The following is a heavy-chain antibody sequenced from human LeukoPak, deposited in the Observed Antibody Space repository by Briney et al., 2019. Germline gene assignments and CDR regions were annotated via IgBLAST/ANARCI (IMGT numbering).Heavy chain of an antibody. Sequence: GGSLRLSCAASGFTFSSYAMSWVRQAPGKGLEWVSGISSSGSNTYHADSVKGRFTISRDNSKNTLYLQMNSLRAEDTAVYYCAKGGGYGSGDWGQGTLVTVSS. CDR1: GFTFSSYA. CDR3: AKGGGYGSGD. D-gene: IGHD3-10*01. V-gene: IGHV3-23*01. J-gene: IGHJ4*02. CDR2: ISSSGSNT.